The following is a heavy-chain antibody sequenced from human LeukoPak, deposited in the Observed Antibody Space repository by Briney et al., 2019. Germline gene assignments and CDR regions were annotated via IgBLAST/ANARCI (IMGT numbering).Heavy chain of an antibody. D-gene: IGHD3-10*01. Sequence: GASVKVSCKASGYNFGRYDINWVRQAPGQGLEWMGWMSPNSGSTGYAQKFQGRVTLTRNTSITTAYMKLNSLRSDDTAVYYCARGGDQDPWGQGTLVTVSP. V-gene: IGHV1-8*01. J-gene: IGHJ5*02. CDR1: GYNFGRYD. CDR2: MSPNSGST. CDR3: ARGGDQDP.